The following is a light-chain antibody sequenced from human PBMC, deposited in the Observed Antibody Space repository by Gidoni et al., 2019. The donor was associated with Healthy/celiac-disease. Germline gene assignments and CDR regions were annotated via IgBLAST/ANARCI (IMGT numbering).Light chain of an antibody. Sequence: DIQMTQSPSTLSASVGDRVTITCRASQSISSWLAWYQQKPGKAPKLLIYDASGLESGVPSRFSGSGSGTEFPLTISSLQPDDFATYYCQQYNSYLTFGPXTKVDIK. CDR1: QSISSW. V-gene: IGKV1-5*01. CDR2: DAS. J-gene: IGKJ3*01. CDR3: QQYNSYLT.